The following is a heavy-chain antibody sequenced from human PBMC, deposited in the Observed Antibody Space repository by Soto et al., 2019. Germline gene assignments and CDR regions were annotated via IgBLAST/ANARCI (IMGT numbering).Heavy chain of an antibody. D-gene: IGHD6-19*01. CDR3: AKGAVAGTPTSYYYYGMDV. V-gene: IGHV1-69*12. CDR2: IIPIFGTV. Sequence: QVQLLQSGAEVKKPGSSVRVSCEASGGTFRTYAISWVRQAPGQGLEWMGEIIPIFGTVNYAQKFQGRVTITAEESTTTVYMDRRRMRSEDTAVYYCAKGAVAGTPTSYYYYGMDVWGQGTTVTVSS. CDR1: GGTFRTYA. J-gene: IGHJ6*02.